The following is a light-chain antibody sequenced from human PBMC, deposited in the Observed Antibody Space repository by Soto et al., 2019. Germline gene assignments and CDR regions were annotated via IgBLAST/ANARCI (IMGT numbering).Light chain of an antibody. V-gene: IGKV3-20*01. CDR1: QSVTSSY. Sequence: EIVLTHSPGTLSLSPGERATLSCRASQSVTSSYLAWYQQKPGQAPRLLIYAASSRASAIPDRFSGSGSGTYLRGSISRLEPEDFAVYYCHPYGTSFQTFGQGTKV. J-gene: IGKJ1*01. CDR2: AAS. CDR3: HPYGTSFQT.